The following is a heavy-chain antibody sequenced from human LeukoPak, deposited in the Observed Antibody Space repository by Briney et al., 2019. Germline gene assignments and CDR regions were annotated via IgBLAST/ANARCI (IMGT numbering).Heavy chain of an antibody. D-gene: IGHD2-2*01. Sequence: GGSLRLSCTASGFTFGDYAMSWVRQAPGKGLEWVGFIRSKAYGGTTEYAASVKGRFTISRDDSKSIAYLQMNSLKTEDTAVYYCTSYCSSTSCSDYWGQGTLVTVSS. CDR3: TSYCSSTSCSDY. CDR2: IRSKAYGGTT. V-gene: IGHV3-49*04. J-gene: IGHJ4*02. CDR1: GFTFGDYA.